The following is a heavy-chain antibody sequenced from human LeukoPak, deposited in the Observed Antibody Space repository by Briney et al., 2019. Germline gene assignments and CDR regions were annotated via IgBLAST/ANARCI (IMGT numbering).Heavy chain of an antibody. CDR2: LYLSGLR. J-gene: IGHJ4*02. CDR1: GGSIHSSNYN. Sequence: PSETLSLTCSVSGGSIHSSNYNWGWIRQPQGKGLEWIGSLYLSGLRYYNPSLKSRVTISVDTSKNQFSLKLSSVTAADTAVYYCARGGYDSGSYYKGPLYYFDYWGQGTLVTVSS. D-gene: IGHD3-10*01. CDR3: ARGGYDSGSYYKGPLYYFDY. V-gene: IGHV4-39*07.